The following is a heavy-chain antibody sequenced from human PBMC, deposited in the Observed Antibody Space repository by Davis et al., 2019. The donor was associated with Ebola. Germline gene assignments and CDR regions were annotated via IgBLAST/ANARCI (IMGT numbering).Heavy chain of an antibody. D-gene: IGHD3-3*01. CDR3: ARDAAEPYDFWSGYWAY. CDR1: GFTFSSYW. V-gene: IGHV3-7*01. Sequence: GESLKTSCAASGFTFSSYWMSWVRQAPGKGPEWVANIKQDGSEKYYVDSVKGRFTISRDNAKNSLYLQMNSLRAEDTAVYYCARDAAEPYDFWSGYWAYWGQGTLVTVSS. J-gene: IGHJ4*02. CDR2: IKQDGSEK.